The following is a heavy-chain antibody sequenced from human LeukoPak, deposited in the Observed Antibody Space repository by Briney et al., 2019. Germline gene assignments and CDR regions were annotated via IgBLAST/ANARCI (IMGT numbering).Heavy chain of an antibody. CDR1: GITFSNFA. J-gene: IGHJ4*02. CDR2: IIGSSGDT. D-gene: IGHD5-12*01. V-gene: IGHV3-23*01. Sequence: GGSLRLSCAASGITFSNFAMSWVRQAPGKGLEWVSLIIGSSGDTFYADSVKGRFTISRDNSKNRLYLQMNNLRAEDTALYYCAKGAYDYIEMGYFDSWGQGTLVTVSS. CDR3: AKGAYDYIEMGYFDS.